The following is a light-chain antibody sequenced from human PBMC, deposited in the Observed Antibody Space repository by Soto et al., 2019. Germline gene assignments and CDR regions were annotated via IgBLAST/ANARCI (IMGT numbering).Light chain of an antibody. J-gene: IGLJ2*01. CDR2: EVS. V-gene: IGLV2-8*01. CDR1: SSDVGGYNY. Sequence: SALTQPPSASGSPGQSVTISCTGTSSDVGGYNYVSWYQQHPGKAPKLMIYEVSKRPSGVPDRFSGSKSGNTASLTVSGLQAEDEADYYCSSYAGSNNVVFGGGTKVTV. CDR3: SSYAGSNNVV.